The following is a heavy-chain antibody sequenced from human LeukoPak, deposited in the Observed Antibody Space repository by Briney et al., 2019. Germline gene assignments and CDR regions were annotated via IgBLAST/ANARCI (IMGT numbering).Heavy chain of an antibody. CDR2: IIPIFGTP. Sequence: SVKVSCKASGGTFSSYIITWVRQAPGQGLEWMGRIIPIFGTPDYAQKFQGRVTITADESTSTAYMELSRLRSDDTAVYYCAREQWLRSLDYWGQGTLVTVSS. V-gene: IGHV1-69*13. CDR1: GGTFSSYI. D-gene: IGHD5-12*01. CDR3: AREQWLRSLDY. J-gene: IGHJ4*02.